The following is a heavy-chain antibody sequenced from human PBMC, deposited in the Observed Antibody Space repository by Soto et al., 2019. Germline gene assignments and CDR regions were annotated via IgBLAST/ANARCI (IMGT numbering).Heavy chain of an antibody. CDR3: EHIQGVLRGVAYYHNGMDV. CDR2: IYWDNDK. Sequence: QITLKESGPTLVRPTQTLTLTCSFSGFSLTTRGVGVSWIRQPPGKTLEWLALIYWDNDKRYSPTLKDRLTITKDTSKNPVVLNMTVVDPVDTATYSCEHIQGVLRGVAYYHNGMDVWGPGTTVTVSS. CDR1: GFSLTTRGVG. D-gene: IGHD3-10*01. J-gene: IGHJ6*02. V-gene: IGHV2-5*02.